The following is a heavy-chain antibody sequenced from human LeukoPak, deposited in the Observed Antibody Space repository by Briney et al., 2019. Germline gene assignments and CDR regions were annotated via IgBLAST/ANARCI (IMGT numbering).Heavy chain of an antibody. J-gene: IGHJ6*02. Sequence: GASVKVSCKASGGTFSSYAISWVRQAPGQGLEWMGRIIPILGIANYAQKFQGRVTITADKSTSTAYMELSSLRSDDTAVYYCARVGPITMIETSGMDVWGQGTTVTVSS. D-gene: IGHD3-22*01. CDR3: ARVGPITMIETSGMDV. V-gene: IGHV1-69*04. CDR1: GGTFSSYA. CDR2: IIPILGIA.